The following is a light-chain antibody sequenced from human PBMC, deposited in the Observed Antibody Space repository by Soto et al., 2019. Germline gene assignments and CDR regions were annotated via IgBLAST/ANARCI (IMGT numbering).Light chain of an antibody. CDR1: QGISSY. CDR3: QQYYSYSFT. J-gene: IGKJ3*01. CDR2: AAS. V-gene: IGKV1-8*01. Sequence: AIRMTQSPSSLSASTGDRVTITCRASQGISSYLAWYQQKPGKAPKLLIYAASTLQSGVPSRFSGSGSGTDFTLTISCLQSEDFATYCCQQYYSYSFTFGPGTKVDIK.